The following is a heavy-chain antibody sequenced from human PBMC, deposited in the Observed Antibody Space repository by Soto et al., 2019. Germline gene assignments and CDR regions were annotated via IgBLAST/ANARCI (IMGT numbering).Heavy chain of an antibody. CDR3: TTGASGN. CDR1: GFTFGDYA. J-gene: IGHJ4*02. D-gene: IGHD3-10*01. Sequence: PGGSLRLSCTASGFTFGDYAMSRFRQAPGKGLEWVGCIKSKTDGGTAEYAAPVKGRFTISRDDSKNTLSLQMNSLKTEDTAVYYCTTGASGNWGQGTLVTVSS. V-gene: IGHV3-15*01. CDR2: IKSKTDGGTA.